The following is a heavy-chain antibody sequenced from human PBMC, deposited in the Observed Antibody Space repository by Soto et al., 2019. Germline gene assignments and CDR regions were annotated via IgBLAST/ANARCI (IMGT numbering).Heavy chain of an antibody. CDR3: ARLGYYYDSSGYSYYFDY. D-gene: IGHD3-22*01. Sequence: QPGGSLRLSCAASGFTFSSYAMHWVRQAPGKGLEWVAVISYDGSNKYYADSVKGRFTISRDNSKNTLYLQMNSLRAEDTAVYYCARLGYYYDSSGYSYYFDYWGQGTLVTVSS. V-gene: IGHV3-30-3*01. CDR1: GFTFSSYA. CDR2: ISYDGSNK. J-gene: IGHJ4*02.